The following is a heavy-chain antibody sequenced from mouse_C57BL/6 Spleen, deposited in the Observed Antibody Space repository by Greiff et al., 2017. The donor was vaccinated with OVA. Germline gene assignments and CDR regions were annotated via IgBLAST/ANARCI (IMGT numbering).Heavy chain of an antibody. J-gene: IGHJ4*01. Sequence: QVQLKESGAELVRPGTSVKVSCKASGYAFTNYLIEWVKQRPGQGLEWIGVINPGSGGTNYNEKFKGKATLTADKSSSTAYMQLSSLTSEDSAVYFCARGDKLLGYAMDYWGQGTSVTVSS. CDR3: ARGDKLLGYAMDY. CDR1: GYAFTNYL. D-gene: IGHD3-1*01. V-gene: IGHV1-54*01. CDR2: INPGSGGT.